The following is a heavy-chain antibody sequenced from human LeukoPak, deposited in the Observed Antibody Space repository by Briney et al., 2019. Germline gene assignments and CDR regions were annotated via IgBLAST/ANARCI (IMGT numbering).Heavy chain of an antibody. J-gene: IGHJ3*02. CDR1: GYSFSIYA. V-gene: IGHV1-18*01. Sequence: ASVKVSCKASGYSFSIYALNWVRQAPGQGLEWMGWISAYNGNTNYAQKLQGRVTMTTDTSTSTAYMELRSLRSDDTAVYYCARFGLGKHIEVAGIPFDIWGQGTMVTVSS. D-gene: IGHD6-19*01. CDR2: ISAYNGNT. CDR3: ARFGLGKHIEVAGIPFDI.